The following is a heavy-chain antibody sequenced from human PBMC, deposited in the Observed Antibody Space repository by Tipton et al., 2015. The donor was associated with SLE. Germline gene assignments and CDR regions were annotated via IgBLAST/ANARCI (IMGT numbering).Heavy chain of an antibody. J-gene: IGHJ6*03. CDR1: GASMSSGGYY. D-gene: IGHD2/OR15-2a*01. CDR2: IFHTGST. CDR3: ARATIEYSRSFYSYVDV. Sequence: TLSLTCTVSGASMSSGGYYWSWIRQHPGKGLEWIGYIFHTGSTYYNPSLKSRTTISVDTSKNRFSLKMTSVTAADTAVYFCARATIEYSRSFYSYVDVWGKGTPVTVSS. V-gene: IGHV4-31*03.